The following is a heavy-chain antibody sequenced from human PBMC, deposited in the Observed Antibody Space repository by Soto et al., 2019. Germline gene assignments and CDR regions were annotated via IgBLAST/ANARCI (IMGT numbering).Heavy chain of an antibody. J-gene: IGHJ6*02. Sequence: GGSLRLSCAASGFTFSSYPMHWVRQAPGKGLEWVALISYDGSNKDYADSVKGRFTISRDNSKNILYLQMNSLRAEDTAVYYCERVVLPSYYYYGMDVWGQGTPVTVSS. CDR1: GFTFSSYP. D-gene: IGHD3-10*01. CDR3: ERVVLPSYYYYGMDV. V-gene: IGHV3-30-3*01. CDR2: ISYDGSNK.